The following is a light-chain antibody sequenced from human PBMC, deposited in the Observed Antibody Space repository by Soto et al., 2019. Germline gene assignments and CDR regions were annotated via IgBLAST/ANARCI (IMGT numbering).Light chain of an antibody. J-gene: IGKJ5*01. CDR1: HYFVPS. CDR3: QHHYNWPPIS. CDR2: DAS. Sequence: EIVLTQSPATLPLSQGEGATLSSGPGHYFVPSLAWYQQRPGQAPRLLIYDASDRATDIPRRFSGSGSGTDFTLTISSLEPEDFAVYYCQHHYNWPPISFGQGTRLEIK. V-gene: IGKV3-11*01.